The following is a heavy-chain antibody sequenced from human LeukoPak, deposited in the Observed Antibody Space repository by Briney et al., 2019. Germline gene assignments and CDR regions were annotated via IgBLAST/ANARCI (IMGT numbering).Heavy chain of an antibody. CDR1: GGSISSGDYY. CDR3: XXXSDGFXX. D-gene: IGHD5-24*01. J-gene: IGHJ4*02. CDR2: IYYSXST. V-gene: IGHV4-30-4*03. Sequence: SQTLSLTCTVSGGSISSGDYYWSWIRQPPGTGLEWIGYIYYSXSTXXNPSLKSRVTISVDTSKNQFSLQLSSVTAADQAVYYXXXXSDGFXXWGQGTLVTVSS.